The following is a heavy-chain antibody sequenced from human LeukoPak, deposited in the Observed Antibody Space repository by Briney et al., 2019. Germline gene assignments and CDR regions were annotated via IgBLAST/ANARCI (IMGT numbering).Heavy chain of an antibody. J-gene: IGHJ4*02. CDR2: ISGSGDST. D-gene: IGHD3-10*01. CDR1: GATFSSYA. V-gene: IGHV3-23*01. CDR3: ARLPSGDY. Sequence: GGSLRFSCAASGATFSSYAMSWVRQAPGKGLEWVSSISGSGDSTYYADSEKGRFTISRDNSKNTLYLQMNSLRAEDTALYYCARLPSGDYWGQGTLVTVSS.